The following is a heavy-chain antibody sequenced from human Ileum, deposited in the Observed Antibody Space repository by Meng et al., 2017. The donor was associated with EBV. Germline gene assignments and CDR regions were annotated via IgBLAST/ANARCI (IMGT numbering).Heavy chain of an antibody. V-gene: IGHV4-39*07. CDR2: IYYSGST. D-gene: IGHD3-10*01. J-gene: IGHJ4*02. CDR1: GGSISSSSYY. CDR3: ARDRSGSYYSPTFDY. Sequence: PGLVKPSATLSLTCAVSGGSISSSSYYWGWIRQPPGKGLEWIGSIYYSGSTYYNPSLKSRVTISVDTSKNQFSLKLSSVTAADTAVYYCARDRSGSYYSPTFDYWGQGTLVTVSS.